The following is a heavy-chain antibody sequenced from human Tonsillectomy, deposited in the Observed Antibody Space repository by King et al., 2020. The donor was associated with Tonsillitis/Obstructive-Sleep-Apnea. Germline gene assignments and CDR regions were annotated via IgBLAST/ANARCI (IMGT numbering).Heavy chain of an antibody. CDR1: GGSVSSYY. J-gene: IGHJ4*02. Sequence: QLQESGPGLVKPSETLSLTCTVSGGSVSSYYWSWIRQPPGKGLEWIGCIYYSGSTNYNPSLKGRVTISVDTSKNQFSLKLTSVTAADTAVYYCARGLYSSSWYFDYWGQGTLVTVSS. V-gene: IGHV4-59*02. CDR2: IYYSGST. D-gene: IGHD6-13*01. CDR3: ARGLYSSSWYFDY.